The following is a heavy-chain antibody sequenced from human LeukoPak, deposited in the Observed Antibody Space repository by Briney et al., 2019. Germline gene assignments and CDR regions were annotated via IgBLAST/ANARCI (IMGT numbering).Heavy chain of an antibody. CDR1: GYSFTSYW. CDR2: IDPSDSYT. D-gene: IGHD4-17*01. J-gene: IGHJ4*02. CDR3: ARVPTTVTTGPDY. Sequence: GESLKISCKGSGYSFTSYWISWVRQMPGKALEWMGRIDPSDSYTNYSPSFQGHVTISADKSISTAYLQWSSLKASDTAMYYCARVPTTVTTGPDYWGQGTLVTVSS. V-gene: IGHV5-10-1*01.